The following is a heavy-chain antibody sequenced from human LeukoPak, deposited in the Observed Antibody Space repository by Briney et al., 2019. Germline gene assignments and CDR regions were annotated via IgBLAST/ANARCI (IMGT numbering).Heavy chain of an antibody. J-gene: IGHJ5*02. D-gene: IGHD6-13*01. CDR2: IYHSGST. CDR3: ARKLVATHDP. Sequence: PSETLSLTCTVSGYSISSGYYWGWIRQPPGKGLEWIGSIYHSGSTYYNPSLKSRVTISVDTSKNQFSLKLSSVTAADTAVYYCARKLVATHDPWGQGTLVTVSS. CDR1: GYSISSGYY. V-gene: IGHV4-38-2*02.